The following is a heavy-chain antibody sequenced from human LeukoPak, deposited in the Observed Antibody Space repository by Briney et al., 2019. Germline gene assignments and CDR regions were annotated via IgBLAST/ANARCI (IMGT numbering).Heavy chain of an antibody. CDR3: ADDYGD. CDR2: IYPSGTT. Sequence: SETLSLTCSVSGVSVSSYYWSWIRLPAGKGLEWIGRIYPSGTTHYNPSLKSRVTMSVDRSKNQFSLKLIFVTAADTAVYYCADDYGDWGQGTLVTVSS. D-gene: IGHD4-17*01. J-gene: IGHJ4*02. V-gene: IGHV4-4*07. CDR1: GVSVSSYY.